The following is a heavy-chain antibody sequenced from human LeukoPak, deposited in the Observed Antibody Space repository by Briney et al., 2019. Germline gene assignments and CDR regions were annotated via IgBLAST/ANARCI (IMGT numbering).Heavy chain of an antibody. J-gene: IGHJ4*02. CDR3: AKEAYDSSGYLGYFDY. CDR2: ISYDGSNK. V-gene: IGHV3-30*18. Sequence: GGSLRLSCAASGFTFSSYGMHWVRQAPGKGLEWVAVISYDGSNKYYADSVKGRFTISRENSKNTLYLQMNSLRAEDTAVYYCAKEAYDSSGYLGYFDYWGQGTLVTVSS. CDR1: GFTFSSYG. D-gene: IGHD3-22*01.